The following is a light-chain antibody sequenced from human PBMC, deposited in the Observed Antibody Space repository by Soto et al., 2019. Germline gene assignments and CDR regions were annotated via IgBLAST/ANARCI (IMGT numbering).Light chain of an antibody. CDR3: AAWDGSLNVVI. J-gene: IGLJ2*01. CDR2: GSN. CDR1: SSNIGSHN. Sequence: QSALTQPPSASGTPGQGVTISCSGSSSNIGSHNVNWYQQLPGTAPKLLIYGSNQRPSGVPDRFSGSKSGTSASLAISGLQSEDEADYYCAAWDGSLNVVIFGEGTKVTVL. V-gene: IGLV1-44*01.